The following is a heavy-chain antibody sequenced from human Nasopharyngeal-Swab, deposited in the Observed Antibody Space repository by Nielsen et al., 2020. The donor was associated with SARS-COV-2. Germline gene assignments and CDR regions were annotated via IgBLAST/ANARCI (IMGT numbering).Heavy chain of an antibody. V-gene: IGHV3-73*01. J-gene: IGHJ4*02. CDR1: GFSFSGSA. Sequence: GGSLRLSCAASGFSFSGSAMHWVRQASGNGLEWVGRIGDKDHNYATTYGAAVKGRFTISRDDSKNTAFLQMDSLKTEDTALYYCTTDYYFNYWGQGTLVTVSS. CDR3: TTDYYFNY. CDR2: IGDKDHNYAT.